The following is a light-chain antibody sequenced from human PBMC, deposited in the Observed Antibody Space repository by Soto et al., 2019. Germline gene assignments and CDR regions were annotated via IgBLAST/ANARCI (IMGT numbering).Light chain of an antibody. Sequence: DIQMTQSPSTLPASVGDRVTITCRANQSISTWLAWYQQKPGKAPKLLIYKASSLESGVPSRFSGSGSGTEFTLTISSLQPDDFATYYCQQYNSYSITFGQGTRLEIK. CDR3: QQYNSYSIT. J-gene: IGKJ5*01. CDR1: QSISTW. CDR2: KAS. V-gene: IGKV1-5*03.